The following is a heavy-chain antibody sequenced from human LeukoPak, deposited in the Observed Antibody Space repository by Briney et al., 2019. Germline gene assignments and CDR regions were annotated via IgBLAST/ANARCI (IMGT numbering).Heavy chain of an antibody. V-gene: IGHV3-23*02. CDR2: ISARAGSA. D-gene: IGHD6-19*01. CDR1: EISFSTYA. J-gene: IGHJ4*02. CDR3: AKEGSGWLDGRYFDN. Sequence: GGSLRLYCEASEISFSTYAMSWVRQAPGRGLEWVAGISARAGSAYYRDSLKGRLTISRDNSKNTLYLQMNDLRPEDTARYYCAKEGSGWLDGRYFDNWGQGTLLTVSS.